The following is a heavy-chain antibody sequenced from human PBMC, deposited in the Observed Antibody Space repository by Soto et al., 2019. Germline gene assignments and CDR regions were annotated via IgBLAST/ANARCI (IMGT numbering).Heavy chain of an antibody. V-gene: IGHV4-30-4*01. J-gene: IGHJ4*02. D-gene: IGHD5-18*01. CDR2: ISNSGST. CDR3: AAESGSTYGYFDH. CDR1: GGSVTSDEDY. Sequence: PSETLSLTSTVSGGSVTSDEDYWTWIRPSPGKGLEWIGYISNSGSTGYNPSLKTRLSMSVDRSKNQFTLRLTSVTAADTAVYFCAAESGSTYGYFDHWGQGTQVTVSS.